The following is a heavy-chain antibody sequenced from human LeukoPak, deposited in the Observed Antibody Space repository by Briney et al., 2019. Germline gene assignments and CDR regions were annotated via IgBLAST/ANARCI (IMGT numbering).Heavy chain of an antibody. V-gene: IGHV1-46*01. J-gene: IGHJ3*02. D-gene: IGHD2-15*01. CDR1: GYKFTNYG. CDR2: INPSGGST. Sequence: ASVKVSCKASGYKFTNYGISWVRQAPGQGLEWMGIINPSGGSTSYAQKFQGRVTMTRDMSTSTVYMELSSLRSEDTAVYYCARDGWAFDIWGQGTMVTVSS. CDR3: ARDGWAFDI.